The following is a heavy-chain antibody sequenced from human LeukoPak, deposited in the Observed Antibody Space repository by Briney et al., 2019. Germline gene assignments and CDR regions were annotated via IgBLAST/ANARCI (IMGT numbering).Heavy chain of an antibody. CDR1: GYTLTELS. CDR3: ATGEGSGSYYLEYFQH. V-gene: IGHV1-24*01. Sequence: ASVKVSCKVSGYTLTELSMHWLRQAPGKGLEWMGGFDPEDGETIYAQKFQGRVTMTEDTSTDTAYMELSSLRSEDTAVYYCATGEGSGSYYLEYFQHWGQGTLVTVSS. D-gene: IGHD3-10*01. CDR2: FDPEDGET. J-gene: IGHJ1*01.